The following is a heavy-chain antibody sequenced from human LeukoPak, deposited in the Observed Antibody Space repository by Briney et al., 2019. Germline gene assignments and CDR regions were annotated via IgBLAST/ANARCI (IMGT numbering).Heavy chain of an antibody. V-gene: IGHV3-23*01. CDR1: GFTFSSYA. D-gene: IGHD5-18*01. CDR2: ISGSGGST. Sequence: GGSLRLSCAASGFTFSSYAMSWFRQAQGKGLEWVSAISGSGGSTYYADSVKGRFTISRDNSKNTLYLQMNSLRAEDTAVYYCARTYSYRNWFDPWGQGTLVTVSS. CDR3: ARTYSYRNWFDP. J-gene: IGHJ5*02.